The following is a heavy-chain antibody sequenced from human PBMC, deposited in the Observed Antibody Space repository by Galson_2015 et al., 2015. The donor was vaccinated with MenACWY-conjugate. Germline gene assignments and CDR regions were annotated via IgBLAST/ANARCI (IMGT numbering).Heavy chain of an antibody. CDR3: VRDRGDTVAVIPADYFDY. J-gene: IGHJ4*02. D-gene: IGHD2-15*01. CDR2: INRDGTST. CDR1: GFTFSSYG. Sequence: SLRLSCAASGFTFSSYGMHWVRQVPGKGLVWVSRINRDGTSTTYVDSVKGRFTISRDNAKNTLYLQMNSLRVEDTAMYYCVRDRGDTVAVIPADYFDYWGQGTLVTVS. V-gene: IGHV3-74*01.